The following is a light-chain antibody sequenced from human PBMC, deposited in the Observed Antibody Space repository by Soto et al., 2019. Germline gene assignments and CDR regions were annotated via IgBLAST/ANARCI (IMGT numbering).Light chain of an antibody. CDR1: QSVTSNY. CDR2: GAS. J-gene: IGKJ4*01. V-gene: IGKV3-20*01. Sequence: EIVLTQSPGTLYLSPGERATLSCRASQSVTSNYLAWYQQKPGQAPRLLIYGASSRPTGIPDRFSGSGSGTDFTLTISRLEPEDFAVYYCQQYGGSPRVTFGGGTKVEIK. CDR3: QQYGGSPRVT.